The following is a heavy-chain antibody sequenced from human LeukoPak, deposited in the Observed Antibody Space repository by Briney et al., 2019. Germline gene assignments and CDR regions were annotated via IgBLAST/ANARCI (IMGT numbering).Heavy chain of an antibody. D-gene: IGHD3-3*01. Sequence: SETLSLTCTVSGGSISRYYWSWIRQPPGKGLEWIGYIYYSGNTNYNPSLKSRVTISVDTSKTQFSLRLSSVTAADTAVYYCARHGSGYYPYYFDYWGQGTLVTVSS. V-gene: IGHV4-59*08. CDR2: IYYSGNT. J-gene: IGHJ4*02. CDR3: ARHGSGYYPYYFDY. CDR1: GGSISRYY.